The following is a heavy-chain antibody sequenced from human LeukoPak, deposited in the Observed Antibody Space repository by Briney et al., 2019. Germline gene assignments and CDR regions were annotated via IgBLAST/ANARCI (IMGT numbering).Heavy chain of an antibody. CDR2: IYYSGST. V-gene: IGHV4-59*01. D-gene: IGHD5-24*01. J-gene: IGHJ4*02. CDR3: ARGTRWLHQIFDY. CDR1: GGSISSYY. Sequence: SETLSLTCTVSGGSISSYYWSWIRQPPGKGLEWIGYIYYSGSTNYNPSLKSRVTISVDTSKNQFSLKLSSVTAADTAVYYCARGTRWLHQIFDYWGQGTLVTVSS.